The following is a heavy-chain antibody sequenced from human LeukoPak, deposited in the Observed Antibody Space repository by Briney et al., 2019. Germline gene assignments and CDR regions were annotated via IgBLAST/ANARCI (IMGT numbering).Heavy chain of an antibody. Sequence: SETLSLTCTASGGSISSGSYYWSWIRQPAGKGLEWIGRIYTSGSTNYNPSLKSRVTISVDTSKNQFSLKLSSVTAADTAVYYCARDRGGGYYMDVWGKGTTVTVSS. CDR2: IYTSGST. V-gene: IGHV4-61*02. D-gene: IGHD2-15*01. CDR3: ARDRGGGYYMDV. J-gene: IGHJ6*03. CDR1: GGSISSGSYY.